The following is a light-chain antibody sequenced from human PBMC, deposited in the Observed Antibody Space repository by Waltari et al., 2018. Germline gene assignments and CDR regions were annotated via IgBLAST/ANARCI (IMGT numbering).Light chain of an antibody. Sequence: DIQMIQSPSSLSASVVDRVTISCRASQGIGNLLAWYQQKPGKVPKFLIYIASTLHSGVPARFSGSGSGTDFTLTISSLQPEDVATYYCQNYNSAPLTFGGGTRVQIK. CDR1: QGIGNL. V-gene: IGKV1-27*01. CDR2: IAS. J-gene: IGKJ4*01. CDR3: QNYNSAPLT.